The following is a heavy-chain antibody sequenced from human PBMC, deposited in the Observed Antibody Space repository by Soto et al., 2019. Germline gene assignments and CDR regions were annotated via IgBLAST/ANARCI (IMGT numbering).Heavy chain of an antibody. Sequence: SETLSLTCTVSGGSISSYYWSWIRQPPGKGLEWIGYIYYSGSTNYNPSLKSRVTISVDTSKNQFSLKLSSVTAADTAVYYCARDDIAVAGNGGFDIWGQGTMVT. V-gene: IGHV4-59*01. CDR3: ARDDIAVAGNGGFDI. J-gene: IGHJ3*02. CDR1: GGSISSYY. CDR2: IYYSGST. D-gene: IGHD6-19*01.